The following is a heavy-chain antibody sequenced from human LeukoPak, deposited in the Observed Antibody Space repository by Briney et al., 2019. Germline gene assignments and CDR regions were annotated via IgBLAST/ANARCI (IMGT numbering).Heavy chain of an antibody. CDR2: ISYDGSNK. J-gene: IGHJ4*02. CDR1: GFTFSSYG. Sequence: PGGSLRLSRAASGFTFSSYGMHWVRQAPGKGLEWVAVISYDGSNKYYADSVKGRFTISRDNSKNTLYLQMNSLRAEDTAVYYCAKDLRYDSSGYYWGQGTLVTVSS. D-gene: IGHD3-22*01. CDR3: AKDLRYDSSGYY. V-gene: IGHV3-30*18.